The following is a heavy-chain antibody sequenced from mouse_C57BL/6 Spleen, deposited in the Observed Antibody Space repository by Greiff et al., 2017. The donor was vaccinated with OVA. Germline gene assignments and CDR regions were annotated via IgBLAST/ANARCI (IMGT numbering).Heavy chain of an antibody. CDR2: IYPRSGNT. J-gene: IGHJ2*01. Sequence: QVHVKQSGAELARPGASVKLSCKASGYTFTSYGISWVKQRTGQGLEWIGEIYPRSGNTYYNEKFKGKATLTADKSSSTAYMELRSLTSEDSAVYFCARGRVLLRFPVYFDYWGQGTTLTVSS. D-gene: IGHD1-1*01. CDR3: ARGRVLLRFPVYFDY. V-gene: IGHV1-81*01. CDR1: GYTFTSYG.